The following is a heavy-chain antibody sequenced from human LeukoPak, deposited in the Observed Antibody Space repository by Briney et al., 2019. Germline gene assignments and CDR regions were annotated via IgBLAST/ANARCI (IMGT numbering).Heavy chain of an antibody. CDR3: ARHPFDP. Sequence: PETLSLTCAVSGYSISSGYYWGWIRQPPGKGLEWIGSIYHSGSTYYNPSLKSRVTISVDTSKNQFSLKLSSVTAADTAVYYCARHPFDPWGQGTLVTVSS. CDR2: IYHSGST. V-gene: IGHV4-38-2*01. J-gene: IGHJ5*02. CDR1: GYSISSGYY.